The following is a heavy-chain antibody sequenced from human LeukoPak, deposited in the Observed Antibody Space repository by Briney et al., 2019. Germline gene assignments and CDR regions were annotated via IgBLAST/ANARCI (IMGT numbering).Heavy chain of an antibody. CDR1: GYRLRNHG. CDR2: IAADCGDI. Sequence: ASVKVSCKASGYRLRNHGISWVRQAPGQGLEWVGRIAADCGDIHGYTHYAEKLKCRVSMTTDTSTDTAYMDLRSLTSDDTAVYYCARGSSPYNWYFDFWGRGTLVTVSS. D-gene: IGHD4-11*01. CDR3: ARGSSPYNWYFDF. J-gene: IGHJ2*01. V-gene: IGHV1-18*01.